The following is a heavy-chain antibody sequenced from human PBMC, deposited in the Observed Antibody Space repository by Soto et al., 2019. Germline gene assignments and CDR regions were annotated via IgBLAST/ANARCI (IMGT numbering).Heavy chain of an antibody. D-gene: IGHD6-13*01. J-gene: IGHJ4*02. CDR1: GGSISSYY. V-gene: IGHV4-59*01. CDR2: IYYSGST. CDR3: ARGSAAVFDY. Sequence: KPSETLSLTCTVSGGSISSYYWSWIRQPPGKGLEWIGYIYYSGSTNYNPSLKSRVTISVDTSKNQFSLKLSSVTAADTAVYYCARGSAAVFDYWGQGTLVTVSS.